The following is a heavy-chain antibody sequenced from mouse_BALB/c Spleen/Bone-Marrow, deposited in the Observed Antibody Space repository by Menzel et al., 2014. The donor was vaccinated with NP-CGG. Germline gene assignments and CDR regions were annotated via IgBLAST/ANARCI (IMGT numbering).Heavy chain of an antibody. J-gene: IGHJ4*01. Sequence: QVLVKQSGAELVRPGTSVKVSCKASGYAFTNYLIEWVKQRPGQGLEWIGVINPGSGGTNYNEKFKGKATLTADKSSSTAYMQLSSLTSDDSAVYFCARDGDYDEGYAMDYWGQGTSVTVSS. CDR1: GYAFTNYL. CDR2: INPGSGGT. CDR3: ARDGDYDEGYAMDY. D-gene: IGHD2-4*01. V-gene: IGHV1-54*01.